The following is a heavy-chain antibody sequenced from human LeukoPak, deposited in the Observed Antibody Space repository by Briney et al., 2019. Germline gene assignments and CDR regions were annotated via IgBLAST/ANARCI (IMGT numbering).Heavy chain of an antibody. CDR3: ARVVLTSYYIDY. CDR2: VYYSGST. J-gene: IGHJ4*02. D-gene: IGHD1-26*01. Sequence: SQTLSLTCTVSGGSISSGDYYWSWIRQPPGKGLEWIGYVYYSGSTYCNPSPKSRVTISVDTSENQFSLKLSSVTAADTAVYYCARVVLTSYYIDYWGQGTLVTVSS. CDR1: GGSISSGDYY. V-gene: IGHV4-30-4*08.